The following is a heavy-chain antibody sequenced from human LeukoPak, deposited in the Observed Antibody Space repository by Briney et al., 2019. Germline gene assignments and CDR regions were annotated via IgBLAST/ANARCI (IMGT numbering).Heavy chain of an antibody. Sequence: ASVKVSCKASGYTFLNYRISWVRQAPGQGLEWMGWITIYNGNTNYAQKVQGRVTMTSDISTSTAYMELRSLRSDDTAVYYCARRPVPRSDAFDIWGQGTMLTVSS. J-gene: IGHJ3*02. CDR3: ARRPVPRSDAFDI. D-gene: IGHD4-17*01. CDR1: GYTFLNYR. CDR2: ITIYNGNT. V-gene: IGHV1-18*01.